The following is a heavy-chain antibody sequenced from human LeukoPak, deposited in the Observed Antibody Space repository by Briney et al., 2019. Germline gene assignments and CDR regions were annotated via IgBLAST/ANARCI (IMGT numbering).Heavy chain of an antibody. D-gene: IGHD2-8*01. CDR3: AKDYCTNGVCYTLDY. J-gene: IGHJ4*02. V-gene: IGHV3-33*06. Sequence: GGSLRLSCAASGFTFSSYGMHWFRQAPGKGLEWVAVVWYDGSNKYYADSVKGRFTISRDNSKNTLYLQMNSLRAEDTAVYYCAKDYCTNGVCYTLDYWGQGTLVTVSS. CDR2: VWYDGSNK. CDR1: GFTFSSYG.